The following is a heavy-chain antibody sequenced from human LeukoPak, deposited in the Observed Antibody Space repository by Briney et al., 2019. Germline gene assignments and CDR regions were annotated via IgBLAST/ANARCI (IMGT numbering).Heavy chain of an antibody. CDR1: GFTFSSYD. CDR3: TTVLSSNRYNLCDY. CDR2: IGTGGDT. V-gene: IGHV3-13*04. J-gene: IGHJ4*02. Sequence: GGSLRLSCAASGFTFSSYDMHWVRQPTGEGLQWVSGIGTGGDTYYAGSVKGRFTISRENAKNSLYLQMNSLRAGDTAVYYCTTVLSSNRYNLCDYWGQGTLVTVSS. D-gene: IGHD6-13*01.